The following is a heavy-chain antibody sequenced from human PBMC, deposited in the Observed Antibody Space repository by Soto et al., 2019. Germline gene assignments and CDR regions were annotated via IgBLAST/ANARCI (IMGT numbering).Heavy chain of an antibody. Sequence: QVQLVQSGPEVKKPGASVKVSCKASGYTFNGYYIHWVRLAPGQGLEWMGWINPYSGATNYAQKFQDWVTMTGDPSVSTAYLELTTLVSDDTAVYYCARARPNVAPNWFDPGGQGTLVIVSS. CDR3: ARARPNVAPNWFDP. V-gene: IGHV1-2*04. CDR1: GYTFNGYY. J-gene: IGHJ5*02. D-gene: IGHD5-12*01. CDR2: INPYSGAT.